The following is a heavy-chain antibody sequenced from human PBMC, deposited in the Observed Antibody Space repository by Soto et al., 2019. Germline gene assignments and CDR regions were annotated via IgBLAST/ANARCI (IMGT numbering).Heavy chain of an antibody. J-gene: IGHJ4*02. V-gene: IGHV1-69*06. D-gene: IGHD1-26*01. CDR1: GGTFSSYA. CDR2: IIPIFGTA. Sequence: QVQLVQSGAEVKKPGSSVKVSCKASGGTFSSYAISWVRQAPGQGLEWMGGIIPIFGTANYAQKFQGRVTITGDKSTRTAYMELTSLRFGDPAGYYCARELPGGYYFHYWGKGTLVTVSS. CDR3: ARELPGGYYFHY.